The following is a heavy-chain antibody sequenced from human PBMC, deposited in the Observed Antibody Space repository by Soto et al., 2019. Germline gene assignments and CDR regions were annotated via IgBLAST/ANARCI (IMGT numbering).Heavy chain of an antibody. D-gene: IGHD6-19*01. V-gene: IGHV1-2*04. CDR2: ISPNSGGT. Sequence: ASVKVSCKASGYTFTGYYMHWVRQAPGQGLEWMGWISPNSGGTNYAQKFQGWVTMTRDTSISTAYMELSRLRSDDTAVYYCARDGIAVAGTYYYYGMDVWGQGTTVTVSS. CDR1: GYTFTGYY. CDR3: ARDGIAVAGTYYYYGMDV. J-gene: IGHJ6*02.